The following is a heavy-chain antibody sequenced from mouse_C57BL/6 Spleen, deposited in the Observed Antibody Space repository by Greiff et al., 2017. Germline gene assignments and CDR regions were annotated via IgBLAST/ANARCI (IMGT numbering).Heavy chain of an antibody. J-gene: IGHJ2*01. D-gene: IGHD1-1*01. CDR1: GYAFSSYW. Sequence: VQLQQSGAELVKPGASVKISCKASGYAFSSYWMNWVKQRPGKGLEWIGQIYPGDGDTNYNGKFKGKATLTADKSSSTAYMQLSSLTSEDSAVYFCAREITTVPYYFDYWGQGTTRTVSS. CDR2: IYPGDGDT. CDR3: AREITTVPYYFDY. V-gene: IGHV1-80*01.